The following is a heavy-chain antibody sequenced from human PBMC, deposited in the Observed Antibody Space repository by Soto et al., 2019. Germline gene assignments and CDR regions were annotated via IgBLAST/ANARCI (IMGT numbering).Heavy chain of an antibody. D-gene: IGHD2-2*01. CDR3: AREGGYCSSTSCDPGAFDI. CDR2: IWYDGSNK. CDR1: GFTFSSYG. Sequence: QVQLVESGGGVVQPGRSLRLSCAASGFTFSSYGMHWVRQAPGKGLEWVAVIWYDGSNKYYADSVKGRFTISRDNSKNTLYLQMNSLRAEDTAVYYCAREGGYCSSTSCDPGAFDIWGQGTMVTVSS. J-gene: IGHJ3*02. V-gene: IGHV3-33*01.